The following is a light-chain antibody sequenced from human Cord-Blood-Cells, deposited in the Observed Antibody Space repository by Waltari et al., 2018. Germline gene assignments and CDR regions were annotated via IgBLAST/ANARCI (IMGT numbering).Light chain of an antibody. CDR2: SNN. J-gene: IGLJ1*01. V-gene: IGLV1-44*01. Sequence: QSVLTQPPSASGTPGQRVTISCSGSSSNIGSNTVNRYQQLPGTAPKLLIYSNNQRPSGVPDRFSGSKSGTSASLASSGLQSEDEADYYCAAWDDSLNGRVFGTGTKVTVL. CDR3: AAWDDSLNGRV. CDR1: SSNIGSNT.